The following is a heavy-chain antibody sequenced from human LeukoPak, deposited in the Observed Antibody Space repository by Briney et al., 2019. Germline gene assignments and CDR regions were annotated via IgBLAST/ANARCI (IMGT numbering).Heavy chain of an antibody. V-gene: IGHV3-30*02. D-gene: IGHD6-19*01. CDR2: IRYDGSNK. CDR1: GFTFSSYG. CDR3: AKDSARWNLWASGAGYFDY. Sequence: GGSLRLSCAASGFTFSSYGMHWVRQAPGKGLEWVAFIRYDGSNKYYADSVKGRFTISRDNSKNTLYLQMNSLRAEDTAVYYCAKDSARWNLWASGAGYFDYWGQGTLVTVSS. J-gene: IGHJ4*02.